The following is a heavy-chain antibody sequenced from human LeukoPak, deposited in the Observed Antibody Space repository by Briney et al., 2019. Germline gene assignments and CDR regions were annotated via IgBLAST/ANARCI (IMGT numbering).Heavy chain of an antibody. CDR2: IYYSGST. D-gene: IGHD3-10*01. CDR1: GGSISSYY. V-gene: IGHV4-59*01. J-gene: IGHJ4*02. Sequence: SETLSLTCTVSGGSISSYYWSWIRQPPGKGLEWIGYIYYSGSTNYNPSLKSRVTISVDTSKNQFSLKLSSVTAADTAVYYCARGSYHELSSFDYWGQGTLVTVSS. CDR3: ARGSYHELSSFDY.